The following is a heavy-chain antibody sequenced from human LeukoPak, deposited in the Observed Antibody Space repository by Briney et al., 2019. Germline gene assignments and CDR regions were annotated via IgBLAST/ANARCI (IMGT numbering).Heavy chain of an antibody. V-gene: IGHV3-21*01. CDR2: ISSSSSYI. CDR1: GFTFSTYS. J-gene: IGHJ4*02. Sequence: GGSLRLSCAASGFTFSTYSMNWVRQAPGKGLDWVSSISSSSSYIYYADSVKGRFTISRDNAKNSLYLQMNSLRAEDTAVYYCARFALKTPPTDWGQGTLVTVSS. CDR3: ARFALKTPPTD.